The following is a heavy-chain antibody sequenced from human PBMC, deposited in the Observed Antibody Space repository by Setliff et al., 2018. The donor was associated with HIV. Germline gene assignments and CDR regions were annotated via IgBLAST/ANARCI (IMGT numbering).Heavy chain of an antibody. Sequence: SETLSLTCTVSGGSISSGGYYWSWIRQHPGKGLEWIGYIYYSGSTYYNPSLKSRVTISVDTSKNQFSLKLSSVTAADTAVYYCARRIFHSSLPSFDSWGQGTLVTVSS. CDR1: GGSISSGGYY. CDR3: ARRIFHSSLPSFDS. V-gene: IGHV4-31*03. J-gene: IGHJ4*02. D-gene: IGHD2-15*01. CDR2: IYYSGST.